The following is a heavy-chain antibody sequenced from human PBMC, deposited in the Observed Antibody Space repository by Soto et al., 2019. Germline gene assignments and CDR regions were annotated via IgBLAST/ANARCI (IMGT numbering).Heavy chain of an antibody. Sequence: HVQLVESGGGLVEPGGSLRLSCAASGFSFSDYYVNWIRQAPGKGLEWISYTGRSLYPIYYADSVKGRFSISRDSAKNSVFLQMNSLRVEDTAGYYCARDNRSFWNGYDRRYDYYGMDVWGRGTTLIVSS. CDR1: GFSFSDYY. V-gene: IGHV3-11*01. D-gene: IGHD3-3*01. CDR3: ARDNRSFWNGYDRRYDYYGMDV. CDR2: TGRSLYPI. J-gene: IGHJ6*02.